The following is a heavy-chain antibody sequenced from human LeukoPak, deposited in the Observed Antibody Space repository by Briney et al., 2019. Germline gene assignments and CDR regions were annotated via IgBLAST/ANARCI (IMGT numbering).Heavy chain of an antibody. CDR3: ATSYGSGSYYTQSYYYYGMDV. Sequence: ASVKVSCKASGYTFTSYGISWVRQAPGQGPEWMGWISAYNGNTNYAQKLQGRVTMTTDTSTSTAYMELRSLRSDDTAVYYCATSYGSGSYYTQSYYYYGMDVWGKGTTVTVSS. CDR1: GYTFTSYG. CDR2: ISAYNGNT. V-gene: IGHV1-18*04. D-gene: IGHD3-10*01. J-gene: IGHJ6*04.